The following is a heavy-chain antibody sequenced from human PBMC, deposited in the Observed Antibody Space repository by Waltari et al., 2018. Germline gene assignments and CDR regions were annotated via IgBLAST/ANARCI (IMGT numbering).Heavy chain of an antibody. Sequence: QLQLQESGPGLVKPSETRSLTCTVSGGSISSSRYYWGWFRPPPGKGLEWIGNIHSTVITYYTPSLKSRLTISIDTANNQFSLRLRSVTAADTAVYYCARVVAAVGVVNGHYYGMDVWGQGTTVAVSS. CDR2: IHSTVIT. CDR3: ARVVAAVGVVNGHYYGMDV. V-gene: IGHV4-39*01. D-gene: IGHD6-13*01. J-gene: IGHJ6*02. CDR1: GGSISSSRYY.